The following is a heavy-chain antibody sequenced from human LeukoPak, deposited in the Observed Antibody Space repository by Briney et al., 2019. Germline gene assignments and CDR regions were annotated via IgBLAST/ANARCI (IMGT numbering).Heavy chain of an antibody. D-gene: IGHD3-10*01. V-gene: IGHV3-30*01. CDR2: ISYDGNNK. Sequence: GGSLRLSCAASGFTFSRNVMHWVRQAPGKGLEWVALISYDGNNKFYVDSVTGRFTISRDNSRNTLNLQMNSLRGEDAAVYSCARGGIPTGPYYYFYYMNVWGKGTAVTVSS. CDR1: GFTFSRNV. J-gene: IGHJ6*03. CDR3: ARGGIPTGPYYYFYYMNV.